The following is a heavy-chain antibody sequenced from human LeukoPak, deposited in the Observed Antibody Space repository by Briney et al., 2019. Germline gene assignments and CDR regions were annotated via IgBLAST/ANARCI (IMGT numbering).Heavy chain of an antibody. Sequence: SETLPLTCTVSGGSISSYYWSWIRQPAGKGLEWIGRIYTSGSTNYNPSLKSRVTMSVDTSKNQFSLKLSSVTAADTAVYYCASWSDSSGTFDYWGQGTLVTVSS. D-gene: IGHD3-22*01. CDR1: GGSISSYY. J-gene: IGHJ4*02. CDR3: ASWSDSSGTFDY. V-gene: IGHV4-4*07. CDR2: IYTSGST.